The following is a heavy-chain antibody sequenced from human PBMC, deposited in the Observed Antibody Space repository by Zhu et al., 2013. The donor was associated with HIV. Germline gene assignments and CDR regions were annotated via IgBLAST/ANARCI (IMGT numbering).Heavy chain of an antibody. Sequence: QVQLRESGPGLVRPSETLSLTCNVSGDSINSHYWSWIRQAPGNQLEWIGYISDSRGTDYNPSLRSRVTISIDTSKNHFSLKVTSVTTADTAVYYCARAVYYGSGSYYDDYWGQGTLVTVSS. CDR3: ARAVYYGSGSYYDDY. J-gene: IGHJ4*02. CDR1: GDSINSHY. D-gene: IGHD3-10*01. V-gene: IGHV4-59*11. CDR2: ISDSRGT.